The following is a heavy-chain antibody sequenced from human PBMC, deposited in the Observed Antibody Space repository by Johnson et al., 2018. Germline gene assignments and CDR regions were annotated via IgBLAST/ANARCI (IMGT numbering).Heavy chain of an antibody. V-gene: IGHV4-34*01. CDR1: GGSFSGYY. J-gene: IGHJ3*02. Sequence: QVQLQQWGAGLLKXSETLSLXCAVYGGSFSGYYWSWIRQPPGKGLEWIGEIHHRGSTNYNPSLKSRVTISVDTSKNQFSLKLRSVTAADPAGYYSAKDIDIVTMIVVVPDAFDIWGQGTMVTVSS. CDR3: AKDIDIVTMIVVVPDAFDI. CDR2: IHHRGST. D-gene: IGHD3-22*01.